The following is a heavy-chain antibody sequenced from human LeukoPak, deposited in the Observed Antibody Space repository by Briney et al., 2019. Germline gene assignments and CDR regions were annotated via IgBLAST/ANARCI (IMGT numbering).Heavy chain of an antibody. CDR2: ISSSGNTI. V-gene: IGHV3-11*04. Sequence: WGSLRLSCAAFGFKFSDYYMTWIRQDPGKGLEWISYISSSGNTILYADSVKGRFTISRDNAKNSLYLQMHSLRAEDTAVHFCARMVVVGNFDYWGQGTLVTVSS. D-gene: IGHD2-15*01. CDR1: GFKFSDYY. J-gene: IGHJ4*02. CDR3: ARMVVVGNFDY.